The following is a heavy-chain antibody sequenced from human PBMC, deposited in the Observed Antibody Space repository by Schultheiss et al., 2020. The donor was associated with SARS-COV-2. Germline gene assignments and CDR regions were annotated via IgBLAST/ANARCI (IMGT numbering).Heavy chain of an antibody. CDR1: GFTFSNYA. D-gene: IGHD6-19*01. CDR2: ITGDAFNT. CDR3: AKGQRARWVAGTPFDY. V-gene: IGHV3-23*01. Sequence: GESLKISCAASGFTFSNYAMTWVRQAPGKGLEWVSSITGDAFNTYYADSVKGRFTISRDNSRNTLFLHMNSPRVEDTAIYFCAKGQRARWVAGTPFDYWGQGTLVTVSS. J-gene: IGHJ4*02.